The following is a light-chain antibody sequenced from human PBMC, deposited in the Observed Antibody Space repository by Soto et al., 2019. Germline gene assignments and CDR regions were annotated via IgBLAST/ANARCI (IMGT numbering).Light chain of an antibody. J-gene: IGKJ2*01. CDR1: QSISSW. CDR3: FRYT. Sequence: DIQLTQSPSTLSASVGDRVTITCRASQSISSWLAWYQQKPGKAPKLLIYKASSLESGVPSRFSGSGSGKEFTLTIRSLQPDYFAAYYRFRYTFGQGTKLEIK. V-gene: IGKV1-5*03. CDR2: KAS.